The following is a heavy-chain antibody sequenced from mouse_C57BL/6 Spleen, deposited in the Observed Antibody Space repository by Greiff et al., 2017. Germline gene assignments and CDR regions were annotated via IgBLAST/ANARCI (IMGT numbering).Heavy chain of an antibody. CDR3: ERWRWGYFEG. CDR1: GYTFTSYW. V-gene: IGHV1-50*01. D-gene: IGHD1-1*02. Sequence: QVQLQQPGAELVKPGASVKLSFKASGYTFTSYWMQWVKQRPGQGLEWIGEIDPSDSCTNYHKKFKGKATLTVDTSSSTAYLQLSSLTSEDSSVYDCERWRWGYFEGWGTGTTVTVSS. J-gene: IGHJ1*03. CDR2: IDPSDSCT.